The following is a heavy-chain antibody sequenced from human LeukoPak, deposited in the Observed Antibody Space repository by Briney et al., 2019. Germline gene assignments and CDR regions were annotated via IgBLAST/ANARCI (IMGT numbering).Heavy chain of an antibody. J-gene: IGHJ4*02. CDR2: INPNSGGT. CDR1: GYTFTGYY. CDR3: ARDIVDLADY. D-gene: IGHD2-15*01. V-gene: IGHV1-2*02. Sequence: RASVKVSCKASGYTFTGYYMHWVRQAPGQGLEWIGWINPNSGGTNYAQKFQGRVIMTRYTSISTAYMELSRLRSDDTAVYYCARDIVDLADYWGQGTLVTVSS.